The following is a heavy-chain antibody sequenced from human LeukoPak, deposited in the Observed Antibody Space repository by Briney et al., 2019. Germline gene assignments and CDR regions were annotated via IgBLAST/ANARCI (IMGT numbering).Heavy chain of an antibody. J-gene: IGHJ4*02. CDR1: GFTFSTYW. Sequence: SGGSLRLSCAASGFTFSTYWMSWVRQAPGKGLEWVANIKEDGSETYYVDSLKGRFTISRDNVKNSLYLQINSLRADDSAVYYCARDSFETDIDYWGQGTLVTVSS. V-gene: IGHV3-7*01. CDR3: ARDSFETDIDY. CDR2: IKEDGSET. D-gene: IGHD1-14*01.